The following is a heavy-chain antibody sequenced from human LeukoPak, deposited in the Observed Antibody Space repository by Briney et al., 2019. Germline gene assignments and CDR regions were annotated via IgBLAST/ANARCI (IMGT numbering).Heavy chain of an antibody. J-gene: IGHJ6*02. CDR2: ISSSSSYI. D-gene: IGHD3-22*01. Sequence: PGGSLRLSCAASGFTFSSYSMNWVRQAPGKGLEWVSSISSSSSYIYYADSVKGRFTISRDNAKNSLYLQMNSLRAEDTAVYYCARGPCDRDYYYYGMDVWGQGTTVTVSS. CDR1: GFTFSSYS. CDR3: ARGPCDRDYYYYGMDV. V-gene: IGHV3-21*01.